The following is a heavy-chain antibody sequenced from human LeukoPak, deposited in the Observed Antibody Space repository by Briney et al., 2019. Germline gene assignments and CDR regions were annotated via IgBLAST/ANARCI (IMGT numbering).Heavy chain of an antibody. J-gene: IGHJ4*02. CDR3: ARSTIGDYGDPDDY. CDR2: ISYDGSNK. Sequence: GGSLRLSCAASGFTFSSYAMSWVRQAPGKGLEWVAVISYDGSNKYYADSVKGRFTISRDNSKNTLYLQMNSLRAEDTAVYYCARSTIGDYGDPDDYWGQGTLVTVSS. V-gene: IGHV3-30-3*01. CDR1: GFTFSSYA. D-gene: IGHD4-17*01.